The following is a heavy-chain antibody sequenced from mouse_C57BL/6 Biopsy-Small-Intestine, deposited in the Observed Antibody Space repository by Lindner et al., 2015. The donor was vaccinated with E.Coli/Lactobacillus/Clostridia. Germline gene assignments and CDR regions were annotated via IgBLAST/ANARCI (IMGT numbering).Heavy chain of an antibody. V-gene: IGHV1-18*01. CDR2: VNPNSGGT. CDR1: GYAFSSSW. J-gene: IGHJ3*01. D-gene: IGHD3-2*02. CDR3: ARRQLNWFDY. Sequence: LQESGPELVKPGASVKISCKASGYAFSSSWMNWVKQSHVKSLEWIGDVNPNSGGTIYNQKFKGKATLTVDKSSSTAYMELRSLTSEDTAVYYCARRQLNWFDYWGQGTLVTVSA.